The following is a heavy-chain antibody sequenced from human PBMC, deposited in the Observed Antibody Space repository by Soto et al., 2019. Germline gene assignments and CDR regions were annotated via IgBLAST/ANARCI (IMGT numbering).Heavy chain of an antibody. J-gene: IGHJ4*02. CDR2: ISSSSSYI. CDR1: GVTFSSYS. Sequence: PXGSLRLSCAASGVTFSSYSMNWVRQAPGKGLEWVSSISSSSSYIYYADSVKGRFTISRDNAKNSLYLQMNSLRAEDTAVYYCAREEWLRFFLYWGQGTLVTVSS. CDR3: AREEWLRFFLY. V-gene: IGHV3-21*01. D-gene: IGHD5-12*01.